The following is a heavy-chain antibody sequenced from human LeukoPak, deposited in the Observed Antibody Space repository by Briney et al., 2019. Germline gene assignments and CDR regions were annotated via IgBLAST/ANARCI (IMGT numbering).Heavy chain of an antibody. J-gene: IGHJ4*02. Sequence: GGSLRLSCVASGFTFSSYWMSWVRQAPGKGLEWVANIKQDGSGYSYVDSVKGRFTISRDSAKNSLYLQMNSLRAEDTAVYYCARDGGDFDYWGQGTLVTVSS. CDR3: ARDGGDFDY. CDR2: IKQDGSGY. CDR1: GFTFSSYW. D-gene: IGHD3-3*01. V-gene: IGHV3-7*01.